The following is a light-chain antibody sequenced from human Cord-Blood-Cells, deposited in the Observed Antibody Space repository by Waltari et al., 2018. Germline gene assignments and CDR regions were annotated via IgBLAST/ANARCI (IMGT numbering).Light chain of an antibody. J-gene: IGKJ1*01. V-gene: IGKV1-39*01. CDR2: AAS. Sequence: DIQMTQSPSSLSASVGDRVTITCRASQCIISYLNWYQQKPGKAPKLLIYAASSLQSGVPSRFSGSGSGTDCTLTISSLQPEDFATYYCQQSDSTPTFGQGTKVEIK. CDR1: QCIISY. CDR3: QQSDSTPT.